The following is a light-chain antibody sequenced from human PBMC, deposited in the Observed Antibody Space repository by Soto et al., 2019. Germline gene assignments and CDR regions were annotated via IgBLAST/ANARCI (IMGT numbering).Light chain of an antibody. J-gene: IGKJ5*01. Sequence: ETVLTQSPATLSLSPGERATLSCRASQSISSYLAWYQQKPGQAPRLLIYDASNRATGIPTRFSGSGSGTDFTLTISSLEPEDFGVYYCQQRSNWPPITFGQGTRLEI. V-gene: IGKV3-11*01. CDR1: QSISSY. CDR2: DAS. CDR3: QQRSNWPPIT.